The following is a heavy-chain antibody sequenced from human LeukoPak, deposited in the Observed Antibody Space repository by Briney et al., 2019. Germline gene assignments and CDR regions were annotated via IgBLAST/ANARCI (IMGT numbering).Heavy chain of an antibody. J-gene: IGHJ4*02. Sequence: GGSLRLSCAASGFTVSSNYMSWVRQAPGKGLEWVSVIYSGGSTYYADSVKGRFTISRDNSKNTLYLQMNSLRAEDTAVYYCAREKYSSSWYPLFDYWGLGTLVTVSS. D-gene: IGHD6-13*01. CDR3: AREKYSSSWYPLFDY. V-gene: IGHV3-53*01. CDR2: IYSGGST. CDR1: GFTVSSNY.